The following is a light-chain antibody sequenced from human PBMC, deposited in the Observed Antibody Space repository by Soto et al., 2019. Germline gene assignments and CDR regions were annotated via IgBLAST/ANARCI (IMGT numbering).Light chain of an antibody. CDR2: DVN. CDR3: SSFTGSTTDV. Sequence: QSALTQPASVSGSPGQSITISCTGTSSDVGAYNYVSWYQQHPGKAPKLMIYDVNYRPSGVSNRFAGSKSGNTASLTISGLQAEDEADYFCSSFTGSTTDVFGTGTKLTVL. CDR1: SSDVGAYNY. V-gene: IGLV2-14*01. J-gene: IGLJ1*01.